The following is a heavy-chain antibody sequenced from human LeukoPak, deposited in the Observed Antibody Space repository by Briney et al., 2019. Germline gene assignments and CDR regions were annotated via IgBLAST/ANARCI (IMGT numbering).Heavy chain of an antibody. D-gene: IGHD6-13*01. V-gene: IGHV4-34*01. CDR2: INHSGST. J-gene: IGHJ6*03. CDR3: ARERPRYSSSGWIYYMDV. Sequence: PSETLSLTCAVYGGSFSGYYWSWIRQPPGKGLEWIGEINHSGSTNYNPSLKSRVTISADTSKNQFSLKLSSVTAADTAVYYCARERPRYSSSGWIYYMDVWGKRTTVTVSS. CDR1: GGSFSGYY.